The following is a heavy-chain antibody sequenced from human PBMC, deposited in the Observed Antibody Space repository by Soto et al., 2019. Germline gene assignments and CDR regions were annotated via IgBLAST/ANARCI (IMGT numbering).Heavy chain of an antibody. D-gene: IGHD3-10*01. Sequence: PGGSLRLSCAASGFTFSTYWMSWVRQAPGKGLEWVAYINQDGSEKYYVDSVKDRFAISRDNAKNSLYLQMNSLRAEDTAVYYCARVSTPGSYYRLLNCWGQGTLVTVSS. V-gene: IGHV3-7*01. CDR1: GFTFSTYW. CDR3: ARVSTPGSYYRLLNC. CDR2: INQDGSEK. J-gene: IGHJ4*02.